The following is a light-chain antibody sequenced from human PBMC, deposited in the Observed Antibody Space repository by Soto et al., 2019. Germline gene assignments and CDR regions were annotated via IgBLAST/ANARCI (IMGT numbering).Light chain of an antibody. CDR1: SSDVGSYNL. CDR2: EGD. CDR3: CSYAGSSTYV. J-gene: IGLJ1*01. V-gene: IGLV2-23*01. Sequence: QSALTQPASVSGSPGQSITISCTGTSSDVGSYNLVSWYQQHPGKAPKVMIYEGDKRPSGVSDRFSGSKSGNTASLTISGLQAEDEADYYCCSYAGSSTYVFGTETKVTVL.